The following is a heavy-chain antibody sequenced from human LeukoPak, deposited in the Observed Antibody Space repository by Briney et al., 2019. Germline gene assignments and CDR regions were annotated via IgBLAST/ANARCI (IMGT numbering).Heavy chain of an antibody. CDR3: ARHAGGIAAAGTRPFDY. J-gene: IGHJ4*02. V-gene: IGHV4-4*07. CDR1: GGSISRYY. D-gene: IGHD6-13*01. Sequence: SETLSLTCTVSGGSISRYYWSWIRQPAGKGLEWIGRIYTSGSTNYNPSLKSRVTMSVDTSKNQFSLKLSSVTAADTAVYHCARHAGGIAAAGTRPFDYWGQGTLVTVSS. CDR2: IYTSGST.